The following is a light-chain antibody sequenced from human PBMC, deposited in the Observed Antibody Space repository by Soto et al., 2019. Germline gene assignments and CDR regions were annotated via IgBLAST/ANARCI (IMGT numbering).Light chain of an antibody. V-gene: IGKV2-28*01. CDR3: MQALQTPYT. Sequence: DIVMTQSPLSLPVIPGEPASISCRSSQSLLHSNGYNYLDWYLQKPGQSPQLLIYLGSNRASGVPDRFSCGGSGTDFTLKFSRVEAEDVGVYYCMQALQTPYTFCQGTKLEIK. CDR2: LGS. CDR1: QSLLHSNGYNY. J-gene: IGKJ2*01.